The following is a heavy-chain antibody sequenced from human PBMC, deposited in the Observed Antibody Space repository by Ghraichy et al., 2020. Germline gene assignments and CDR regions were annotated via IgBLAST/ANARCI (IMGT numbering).Heavy chain of an antibody. D-gene: IGHD3-3*01. CDR3: ARGSFYDFWSGYYSSFDY. CDR2: INHSGST. V-gene: IGHV4-34*01. J-gene: IGHJ4*02. CDR1: GGSFSGYY. Sequence: GSLSLTCAVYGGSFSGYYWSWIRQPPGKGLEWIGEINHSGSTNYNPSLKSRVTISVDTSKNQFSLKLSSVTAADTAVYYCARGSFYDFWSGYYSSFDYWGKGTLVTVSS.